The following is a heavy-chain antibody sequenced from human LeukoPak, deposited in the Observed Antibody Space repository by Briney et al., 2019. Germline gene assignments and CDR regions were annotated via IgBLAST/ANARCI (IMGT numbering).Heavy chain of an antibody. CDR3: AREGGFYRPLDY. D-gene: IGHD3-3*01. V-gene: IGHV4-4*02. J-gene: IGHJ4*02. Sequence: LETQSLTCAVSGGSVTSTNWWTWVRQPPGKGLEWIGEVHLDGRTNYNPSLTGRLTMSVDLYENHISLKLTSVTAADTAVYYCAREGGFYRPLDYSGQGTLVTVSS. CDR1: GGSVTSTNW. CDR2: VHLDGRT.